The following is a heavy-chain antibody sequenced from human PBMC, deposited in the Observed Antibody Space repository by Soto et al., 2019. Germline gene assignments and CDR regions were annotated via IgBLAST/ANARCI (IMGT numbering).Heavy chain of an antibody. J-gene: IGHJ4*02. Sequence: ASVKVSCKASGYTFTSYDINWVRQATGQGLEWMGWMNPNSGNTGYAQKFQGRVTMTRNTSISTAYMELSSLRSEDTAVYFCARGGNRYSNVASGVGGFDYWGQGSLVTVSS. D-gene: IGHD1-26*01. V-gene: IGHV1-8*01. CDR3: ARGGNRYSNVASGVGGFDY. CDR1: GYTFTSYD. CDR2: MNPNSGNT.